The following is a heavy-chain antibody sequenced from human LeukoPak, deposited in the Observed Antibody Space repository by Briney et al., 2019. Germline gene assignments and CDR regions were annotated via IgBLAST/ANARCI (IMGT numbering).Heavy chain of an antibody. CDR3: ARDGDYDDAFDI. D-gene: IGHD3-22*01. Sequence: SETLSLTCTVSGGSISSYYRSWIRQPPGKGLEWIGYIYYSGSTNYNPSLKSRVTISVDTSKNQFSLKLSSVTAADTAVYYCARDGDYDDAFDIWGQGTMVTVSS. CDR1: GGSISSYY. V-gene: IGHV4-59*01. J-gene: IGHJ3*02. CDR2: IYYSGST.